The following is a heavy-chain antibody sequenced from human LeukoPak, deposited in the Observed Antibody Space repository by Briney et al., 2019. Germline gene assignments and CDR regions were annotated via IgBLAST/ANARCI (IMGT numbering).Heavy chain of an antibody. CDR2: IKPDSGGT. J-gene: IGHJ4*02. CDR1: GYIFSDYY. Sequence: ASVKVSCKASGYIFSDYYMHWVRKAPGQGLEWMGWIKPDSGGTNYEQKFQGRVIMTLDASISTAYMELSRLRSDDTAEYYCARDEMDYYGSGSYYYDYWGQGTLVTVSS. CDR3: ARDEMDYYGSGSYYYDY. D-gene: IGHD3-10*01. V-gene: IGHV1-2*02.